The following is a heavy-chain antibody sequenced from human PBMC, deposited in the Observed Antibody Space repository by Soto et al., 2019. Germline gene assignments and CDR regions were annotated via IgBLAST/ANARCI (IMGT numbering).Heavy chain of an antibody. CDR3: ARSGHRRYFDY. V-gene: IGHV3-53*01. CDR2: IYSGGST. Sequence: LRLSCAASGFTVSSNYMSWVRQAPGKGLEWVSVIYSGGSTYYADSVKGRFTISRDNSKNTLYLQMNSLRAEDTAVYYCARSGHRRYFDYWGQGTLVTVSS. CDR1: GFTVSSNY. J-gene: IGHJ4*02.